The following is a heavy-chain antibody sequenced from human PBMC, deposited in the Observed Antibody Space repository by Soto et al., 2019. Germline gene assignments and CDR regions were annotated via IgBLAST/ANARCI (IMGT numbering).Heavy chain of an antibody. V-gene: IGHV1-2*02. D-gene: IGHD2-2*01. J-gene: IGHJ6*02. CDR1: GYTFTGYY. CDR3: ARDRQPEYYYYYYGMDV. Sequence: ASVKVSCKASGYTFTGYYMHWVRQAPGQGLEWMGWINPNSGGTNYAQKFQGRVTMTRDTSISTAYMELSRLRSDDTAVYYCARDRQPEYYYYYYGMDVWGQGTTVTVSS. CDR2: INPNSGGT.